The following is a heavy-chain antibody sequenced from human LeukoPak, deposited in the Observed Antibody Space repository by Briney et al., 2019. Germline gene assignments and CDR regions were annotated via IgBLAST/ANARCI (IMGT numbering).Heavy chain of an antibody. CDR2: INHSGST. V-gene: IGHV4-34*01. J-gene: IGHJ4*02. D-gene: IGHD3-10*01. CDR3: ASRAPYYYGSGSYSR. Sequence: TSETLSLTCAVYGGPFSGYYWSWIRQPPGKGLEWIGEINHSGSTNYNPSLKSRVTISVDTSKNQFSLKLSSVTAADTAVYYCASRAPYYYGSGSYSRWGQGTLVTVSS. CDR1: GGPFSGYY.